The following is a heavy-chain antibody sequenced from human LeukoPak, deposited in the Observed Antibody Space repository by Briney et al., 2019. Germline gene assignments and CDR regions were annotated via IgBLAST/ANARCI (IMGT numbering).Heavy chain of an antibody. J-gene: IGHJ4*02. D-gene: IGHD5-18*01. V-gene: IGHV4-59*12. Sequence: SETLSLTRTVSGGSISSYYWSWIRQPPGKGLEWIGYIYYSGSTNYNPSLKSRVTISVDTSKNQFSLKLSSVTAADTAVYYCARRKNRQLWLLDYWGQGTLVTVSS. CDR2: IYYSGST. CDR1: GGSISSYY. CDR3: ARRKNRQLWLLDY.